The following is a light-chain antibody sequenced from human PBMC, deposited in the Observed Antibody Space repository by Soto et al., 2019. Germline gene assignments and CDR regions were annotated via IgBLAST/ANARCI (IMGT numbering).Light chain of an antibody. J-gene: IGLJ2*01. CDR1: SSDVGGYNY. CDR2: DVS. Sequence: QSALTQPRSVSGSPGQSVTISCTGTSSDVGGYNYVSWYQQHPGKAPKLMIYDVSKRPSGVPDRFSGSKSGNTASLTISGLQAEDEADYYFCSYAGSYTYVVFGGGTKLTVL. V-gene: IGLV2-11*01. CDR3: CSYAGSYTYVV.